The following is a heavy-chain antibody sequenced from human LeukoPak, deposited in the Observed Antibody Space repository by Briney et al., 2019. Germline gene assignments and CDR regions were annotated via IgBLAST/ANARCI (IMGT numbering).Heavy chain of an antibody. CDR3: ARDLDHYDFWSGRRFDP. V-gene: IGHV1-46*01. CDR2: INPSGGST. Sequence: ASVKVSCKASGYRFTSYYMHWVRQAPGQGLEWMGIINPSGGSTSYAQKFQGRVTMTGDTSTSTVYMELRSLRSDDTAVYYCARDLDHYDFWSGRRFDPWGQGTLVTVSS. CDR1: GYRFTSYY. J-gene: IGHJ5*02. D-gene: IGHD3-3*01.